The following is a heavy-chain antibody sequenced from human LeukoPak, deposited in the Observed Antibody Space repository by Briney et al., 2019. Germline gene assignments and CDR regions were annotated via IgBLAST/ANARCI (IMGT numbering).Heavy chain of an antibody. CDR3: ARLKFYDSTGYSPGHYMDV. CDR1: GVPMYSYY. D-gene: IGHD3-22*01. CDR2: LYPGVST. J-gene: IGHJ6*03. Sequence: SETLSLTCTVSGVPMYSYYWSWIRQTAGKGLEWIWRLYPGVSTNYNPSLKSRVTMSVDTSKNQFALKLSAVTAADTAVYYCARLKFYDSTGYSPGHYMDVWAEGPRSPSP. V-gene: IGHV4-4*07.